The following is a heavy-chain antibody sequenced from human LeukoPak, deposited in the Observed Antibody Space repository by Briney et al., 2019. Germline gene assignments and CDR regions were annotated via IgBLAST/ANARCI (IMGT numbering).Heavy chain of an antibody. V-gene: IGHV4-34*01. Sequence: SETLSLTCAVYGGSFSGYYWSWIRQPPGKGLEWIGEINHSGSTNYNPSLKSRVTISVDTSKNQFSLKLSSVTAADTAVYYCARGPPGNYDFWSGYYGWARPAWFDPWGQGTLVTASS. CDR3: ARGPPGNYDFWSGYYGWARPAWFDP. CDR1: GGSFSGYY. J-gene: IGHJ5*02. CDR2: INHSGST. D-gene: IGHD3-3*01.